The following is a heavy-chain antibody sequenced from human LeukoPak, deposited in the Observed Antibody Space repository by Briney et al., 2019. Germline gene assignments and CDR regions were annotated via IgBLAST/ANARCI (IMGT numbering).Heavy chain of an antibody. CDR2: INPNSGGT. D-gene: IGHD3-3*01. CDR1: GYTFTGYY. V-gene: IGHV1-2*02. CDR3: ARGNYDFWSGYLSRNYYYMDV. Sequence: GASVKVSCKASGYTFTGYYMHWVRQAPGQGLEWMGWINPNSGGTNYAQKFQGRVTMTRDTPISAAYMELSRLRSDDTAVYYCARGNYDFWSGYLSRNYYYMDVWGKGTTVTVSS. J-gene: IGHJ6*03.